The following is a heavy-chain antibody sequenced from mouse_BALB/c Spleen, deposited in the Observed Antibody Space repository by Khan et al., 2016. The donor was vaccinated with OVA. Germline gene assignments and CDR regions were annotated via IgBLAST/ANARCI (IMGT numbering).Heavy chain of an antibody. J-gene: IGHJ3*01. CDR3: ARLCYYYGGEGFAY. V-gene: IGHV5-6*01. CDR1: GFTFSTYG. CDR2: ISSGGSYT. D-gene: IGHD1-1*02. Sequence: EVELVESGGDLVKPEGSLNLSCAASGFTFSTYGMPWVRQTPDKRLEWVATISSGGSYTYYPDSVQGRSTISSDNAKNTLYLQMSSLKSEDTAIFYCARLCYYYGGEGFAYWGQGALVTVSA.